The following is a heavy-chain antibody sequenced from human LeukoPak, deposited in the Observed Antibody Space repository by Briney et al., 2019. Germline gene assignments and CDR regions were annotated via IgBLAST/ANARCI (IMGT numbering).Heavy chain of an antibody. CDR1: GGSFSGYY. D-gene: IGHD2-2*01. CDR2: INHSGST. V-gene: IGHV4-34*01. CDR3: ARGRPYIVVVPATLGHNWFDP. Sequence: SETLSLTYAVYGGSFSGYYWSWIRQPPGKGLEWIGEINHSGSTNYNPSLKSRVTISVDTSKNQFSLKLSSVTAADTAVYYCARGRPYIVVVPATLGHNWFDPWGQGTLVTVSS. J-gene: IGHJ5*02.